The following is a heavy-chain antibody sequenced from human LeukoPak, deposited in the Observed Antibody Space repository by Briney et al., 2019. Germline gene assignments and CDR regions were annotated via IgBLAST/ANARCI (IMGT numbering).Heavy chain of an antibody. Sequence: GGSLRLSCAASGFTFSSYAMSWVRQAPGKGLEWVSAISGSGGSTYYADSVKGRFTISRDNAKNSLYLQMNSLRVEDTAVYCCARLFYYDSSGVYGMDVWGQGTTVTVYS. CDR1: GFTFSSYA. J-gene: IGHJ6*02. V-gene: IGHV3-23*01. CDR3: ARLFYYDSSGVYGMDV. D-gene: IGHD3-22*01. CDR2: ISGSGGST.